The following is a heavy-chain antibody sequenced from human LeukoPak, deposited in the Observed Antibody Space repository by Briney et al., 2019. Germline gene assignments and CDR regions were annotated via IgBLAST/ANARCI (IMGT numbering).Heavy chain of an antibody. CDR1: GFTFSSYG. CDR2: IKQDGSEK. Sequence: GGSLRLSCAASGFTFSSYGMHWVRQAPGKGLEWVANIKQDGSEKYYVDSVKGRFTISRDNAKNSMYLQMNSLRAEDTAVYYCARDKGSDEGSKFDHWGQGALVTVSS. V-gene: IGHV3-7*03. J-gene: IGHJ4*02. CDR3: ARDKGSDEGSKFDH.